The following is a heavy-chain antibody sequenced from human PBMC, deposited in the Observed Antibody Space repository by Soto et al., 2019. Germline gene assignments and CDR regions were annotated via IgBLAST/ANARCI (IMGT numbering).Heavy chain of an antibody. CDR1: GGSISSYY. CDR3: ARDSRQYYDIIDAFDI. J-gene: IGHJ3*02. CDR2: IYYSGST. Sequence: SETLSLTCTVSGGSISSYYWSWIRQPPGKGLEWIGYIYYSGSTNYNPSLKSRVTISVDTSKNQFSLKLSSVTAADTAVYYCARDSRQYYDIIDAFDIWGQGTMVTVSS. V-gene: IGHV4-59*01. D-gene: IGHD3-22*01.